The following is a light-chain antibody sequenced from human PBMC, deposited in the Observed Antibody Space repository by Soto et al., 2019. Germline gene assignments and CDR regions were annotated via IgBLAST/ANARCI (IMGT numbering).Light chain of an antibody. Sequence: EIVMTQSPATLSLSPGERATLSCRASQTIDNTLAWYQQKPGQAPRLLIYGASTRATGIPARFSGSGSGTDFSLTISRLEPEDSAVYYCQQYGSSLLTFGGGTKVDIK. V-gene: IGKV3-15*01. J-gene: IGKJ4*01. CDR2: GAS. CDR3: QQYGSSLLT. CDR1: QTIDNT.